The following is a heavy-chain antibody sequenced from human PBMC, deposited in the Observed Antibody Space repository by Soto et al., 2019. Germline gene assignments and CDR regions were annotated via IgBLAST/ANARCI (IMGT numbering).Heavy chain of an antibody. V-gene: IGHV3-23*01. J-gene: IGHJ6*03. CDR2: ISGSGGST. CDR1: GFTFSSYA. D-gene: IGHD6-13*01. Sequence: GGSLRLSCAASGFTFSSYAMSWVRQAPGKGLEWVSAISGSGGSTYYADSVKGRFTISRDNSKNTLYLQMNSLRAEDTAVYYCAKCHSSSWPLYYYYYMDVWGKGTTVTVSS. CDR3: AKCHSSSWPLYYYYYMDV.